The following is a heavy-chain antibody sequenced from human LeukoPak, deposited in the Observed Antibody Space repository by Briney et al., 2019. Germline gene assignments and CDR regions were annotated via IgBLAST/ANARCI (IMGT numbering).Heavy chain of an antibody. D-gene: IGHD5-24*01. CDR3: ARTGDGYNYYNYYYMDV. Sequence: KPSETLSLTCTVSGGSISSYYWSWIRQPPGKGLEWIGCIYYSGSTNYNPSLKSRVTISVDMPNNQFSLKMSSVTAADTAVYYCARTGDGYNYYNYYYMDVWGKGTTVTVTS. CDR1: GGSISSYY. CDR2: IYYSGST. J-gene: IGHJ6*03. V-gene: IGHV4-59*01.